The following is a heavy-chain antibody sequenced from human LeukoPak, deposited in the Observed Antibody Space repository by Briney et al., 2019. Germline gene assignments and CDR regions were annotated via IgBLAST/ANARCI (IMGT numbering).Heavy chain of an antibody. CDR2: IKQDGSEK. Sequence: GGSRRLSLAASGFTFSSYWMSWVRQAPGKGLEWVANIKQDGSEKYYVDSVKGRFTISRDNAKNSLYLQMNSLRAEDTAVYYCARLQYSFLYGSGSYGVDYWGQGTLVTVSS. CDR1: GFTFSSYW. V-gene: IGHV3-7*01. CDR3: ARLQYSFLYGSGSYGVDY. J-gene: IGHJ4*02. D-gene: IGHD3-10*01.